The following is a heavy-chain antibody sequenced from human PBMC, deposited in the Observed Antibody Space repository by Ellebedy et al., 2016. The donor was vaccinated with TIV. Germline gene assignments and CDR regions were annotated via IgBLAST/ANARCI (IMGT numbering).Heavy chain of an antibody. J-gene: IGHJ4*02. V-gene: IGHV4-59*12. CDR1: GGSISSYY. Sequence: SETLSLXCTVPGGSISSYYWSWIRQPPGKGLEWIGFIYYSGSTNYNPSLKSRVTISVDMSKRQFSLRLSSVTAADTAVYYCWRAPDYWGQGTLVTVSS. CDR2: IYYSGST. CDR3: WRAPDY.